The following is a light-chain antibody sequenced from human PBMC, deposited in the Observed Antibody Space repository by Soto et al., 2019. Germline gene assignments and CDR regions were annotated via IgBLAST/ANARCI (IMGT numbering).Light chain of an antibody. Sequence: EIQMTQSASSLSGSVGDRVTITWGARQSISRWLAWYQKKPGKAPKLLIYEASSLESGVPSRFSGSGSGTEFTLTSSSLQPDDSATYYCQEYNSDSITVGQGTRLEIK. CDR1: QSISRW. CDR3: QEYNSDSIT. J-gene: IGKJ5*01. CDR2: EAS. V-gene: IGKV1-5*03.